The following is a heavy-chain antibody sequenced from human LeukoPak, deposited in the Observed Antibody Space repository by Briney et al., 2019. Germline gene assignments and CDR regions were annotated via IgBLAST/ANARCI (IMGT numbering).Heavy chain of an antibody. J-gene: IGHJ4*02. CDR3: ANDSSVWVVGAISFFDY. D-gene: IGHD1-26*01. CDR1: GFTFSSYG. V-gene: IGHV3-30*02. Sequence: GGSLRLSCAASGFTFSSYGMHWVRQAPGKGLEWVAVIWYDGSYKYYADSVKGRFTSSRDNSKNTLYLQMNSLRPEDTAVYYCANDSSVWVVGAISFFDYWGQGTLVTVSS. CDR2: IWYDGSYK.